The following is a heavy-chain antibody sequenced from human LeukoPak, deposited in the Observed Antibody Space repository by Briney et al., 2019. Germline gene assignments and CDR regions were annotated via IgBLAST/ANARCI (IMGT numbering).Heavy chain of an antibody. J-gene: IGHJ4*02. CDR2: ISNSGSTI. V-gene: IGHV3-11*01. CDR1: GFTFSDYY. Sequence: GGSLRLSCAASGFTFSDYYMSWIRQAPGKGLEWVSYISNSGSTIYYADSVKGRFTISRDNAKNSLYLQMNSLRAEDTAVFYCAKGLPATLLDYWGQGTLVTVSS. CDR3: AKGLPATLLDY. D-gene: IGHD2-2*01.